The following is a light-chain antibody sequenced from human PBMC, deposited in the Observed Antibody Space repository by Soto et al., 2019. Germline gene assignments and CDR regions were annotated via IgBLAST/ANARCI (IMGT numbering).Light chain of an antibody. J-gene: IGLJ2*01. V-gene: IGLV1-40*01. CDR2: GND. Sequence: QSVLTQPPSVSGAPGQGVTISCTGSSSNIGAGYDVHWYQQLPGAAPKLLIFGNDNRPSGVPDRFSGSRSGTSASLAITGLQAEDEADYYCQSYDPTLNVVFGGGTKLTVL. CDR3: QSYDPTLNVV. CDR1: SSNIGAGYD.